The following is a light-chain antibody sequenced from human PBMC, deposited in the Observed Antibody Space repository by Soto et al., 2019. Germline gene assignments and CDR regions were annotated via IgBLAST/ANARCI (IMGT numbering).Light chain of an antibody. V-gene: IGKV3-15*01. Sequence: EIVMTQSPAALSVSPGERATLSCRASQTVSGNLAWYQQKPGQAPRLLIFGASTRATGIPARFSGSGSGTEFTLTISSLQSEDFAAYYCQQYNNWPPYTFGQGTKVEIK. CDR3: QQYNNWPPYT. CDR1: QTVSGN. CDR2: GAS. J-gene: IGKJ2*01.